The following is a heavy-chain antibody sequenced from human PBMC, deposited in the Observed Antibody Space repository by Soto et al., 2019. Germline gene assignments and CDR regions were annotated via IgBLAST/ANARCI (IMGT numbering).Heavy chain of an antibody. CDR2: INAGNGNT. Sequence: GASVKVSCKASGYTFTSYAMHWVRQAPGQRLEWMGWINAGNGNTKYSQKFQGRVTITRDTSASTAYMELSSLRSEDTAVYYCARAVSGYDAYYFDYWGQGTLVTVSS. D-gene: IGHD5-12*01. J-gene: IGHJ4*02. V-gene: IGHV1-3*01. CDR3: ARAVSGYDAYYFDY. CDR1: GYTFTSYA.